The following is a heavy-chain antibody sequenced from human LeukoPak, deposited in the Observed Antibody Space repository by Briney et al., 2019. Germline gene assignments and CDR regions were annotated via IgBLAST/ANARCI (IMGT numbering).Heavy chain of an antibody. CDR3: ARDRQLRGARIYWFDP. J-gene: IGHJ5*02. V-gene: IGHV1-69*13. CDR1: GGTFSSYA. D-gene: IGHD1-26*01. Sequence: GASVKVSCKASGGTFSSYAISWVRQAPGQGLEWMGGIIPIFGTANYAQKFQGRVTITADESTSTAYMELSSLRSEDTAVYYCARDRQLRGARIYWFDPWGQGTLVTVSS. CDR2: IIPIFGTA.